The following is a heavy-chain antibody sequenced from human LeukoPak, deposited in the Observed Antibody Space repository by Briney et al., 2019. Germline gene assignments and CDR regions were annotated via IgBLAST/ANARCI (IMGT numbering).Heavy chain of an antibody. Sequence: GGSLRLSCAASGFTFSSYGMSWVRQAPGKGLEWVSAISGSGGSTYYADSVKGRFTISRDNSKNTLYLQMNSLRAEDTAVYYCAKSTPYDFWSGLYYFDYWGQGTLVTVSS. CDR1: GFTFSSYG. CDR3: AKSTPYDFWSGLYYFDY. CDR2: ISGSGGST. V-gene: IGHV3-23*01. D-gene: IGHD3-3*01. J-gene: IGHJ4*02.